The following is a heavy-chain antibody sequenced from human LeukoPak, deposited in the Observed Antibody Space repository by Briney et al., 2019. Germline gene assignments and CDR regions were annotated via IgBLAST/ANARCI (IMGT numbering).Heavy chain of an antibody. V-gene: IGHV1-8*01. Sequence: ASVKVSCKASGYTFTSYDINWVRQATGQGLEWMGWMNPNSGNTGYAQKFQGRVTMTRNTSISTAYMELSSLRSEDTAVYYCARQEETEKMATDWFDPWGQGTLVTVSS. J-gene: IGHJ5*02. CDR1: GYTFTSYD. CDR3: ARQEETEKMATDWFDP. D-gene: IGHD5-24*01. CDR2: MNPNSGNT.